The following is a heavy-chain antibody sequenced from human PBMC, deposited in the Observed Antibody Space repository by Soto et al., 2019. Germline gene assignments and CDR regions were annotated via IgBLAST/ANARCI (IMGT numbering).Heavy chain of an antibody. J-gene: IGHJ4*02. CDR1: VFTFINYA. CDR2: ISYDGINK. CDR3: ARDQVKGTMTIL. D-gene: IGHD4-17*01. Sequence: GPLRLSCAASVFTFINYAMHWVRQAPGKGLEWVAVISYDGINKYYADSVKGRFTISRDNSKNTMYLQMNSLSAEDTAVYHCARDQVKGTMTILWGQGTLVTVSS. V-gene: IGHV3-30-3*01.